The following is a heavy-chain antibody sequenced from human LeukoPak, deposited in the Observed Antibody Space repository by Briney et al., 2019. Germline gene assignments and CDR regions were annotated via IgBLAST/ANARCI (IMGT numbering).Heavy chain of an antibody. CDR1: GFTFSSYA. Sequence: GGSLRLSCAASGFTFSSYAMSWVRQAPGKGLEWVAVISYDGNNKYYADSVKGRFTISRDNSKNTLYLQMNSLRAEDTAVYYCARDEGAYSNYEDNRYPFDIWGQGTMVTVSS. CDR3: ARDEGAYSNYEDNRYPFDI. CDR2: ISYDGNNK. D-gene: IGHD4-11*01. V-gene: IGHV3-30-3*01. J-gene: IGHJ3*02.